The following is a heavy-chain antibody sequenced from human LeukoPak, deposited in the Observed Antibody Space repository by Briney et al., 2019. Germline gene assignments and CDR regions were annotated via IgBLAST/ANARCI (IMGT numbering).Heavy chain of an antibody. CDR1: GGSMKNSY. D-gene: IGHD2-2*01. Sequence: KPSETLSLTCFVSGGSMKNSYWTWIRQAPGKGLEWIGNIDDSGHTNYSPSLKSRVTISLDTSKNRFSLRVTAVTAADSALFFCARDSTPSALPYMEVWGKGTTVTASS. CDR3: ARDSTPSALPYMEV. J-gene: IGHJ6*03. CDR2: IDDSGHT. V-gene: IGHV4-59*01.